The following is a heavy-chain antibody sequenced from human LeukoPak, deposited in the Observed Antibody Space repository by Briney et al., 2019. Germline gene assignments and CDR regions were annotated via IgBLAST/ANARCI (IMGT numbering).Heavy chain of an antibody. Sequence: APVKVSCKASGYTFTSYYMHWVRQAPGRGLEWMGIINPSGGSTSYAQKFQGRVTMTRDTSTSTVYMELSSLRSEDTAVYYCARDPGVRWSPFDCWGQGTLVTVSS. CDR3: ARDPGVRWSPFDC. V-gene: IGHV1-46*01. CDR2: INPSGGST. D-gene: IGHD4-23*01. J-gene: IGHJ4*02. CDR1: GYTFTSYY.